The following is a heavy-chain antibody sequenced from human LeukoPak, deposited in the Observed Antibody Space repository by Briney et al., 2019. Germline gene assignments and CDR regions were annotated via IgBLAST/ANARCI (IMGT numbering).Heavy chain of an antibody. CDR2: IYYSGST. D-gene: IGHD3-22*01. CDR3: ARGWYYYDSSGYYLDSFDY. V-gene: IGHV4-59*01. J-gene: IGHJ4*02. Sequence: PSETLSLTCTVPGGSISSYYWSWIRQPPGKGLEWIGYIYYSGSTNYNPSLKSRVTISVDTSKNQFSLKLSSVTAADTAVYYCARGWYYYDSSGYYLDSFDYWGQGTLVTVSS. CDR1: GGSISSYY.